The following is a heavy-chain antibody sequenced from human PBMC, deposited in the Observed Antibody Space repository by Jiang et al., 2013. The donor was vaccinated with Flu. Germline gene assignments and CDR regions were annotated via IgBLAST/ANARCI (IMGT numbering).Heavy chain of an antibody. CDR2: TSFDGINK. D-gene: IGHD2-21*01. V-gene: IGHV3-30*18. J-gene: IGHJ4*02. CDR3: AKDRDSAAYCGGDCYSPVDY. Sequence: EWVAATSFDGINKYYADSVKGRFTISRDNSKNTLYLQMNSLRAEDTAVYYCAKDRDSAAYCGGDCYSPVDYWGQGTLVTVSS.